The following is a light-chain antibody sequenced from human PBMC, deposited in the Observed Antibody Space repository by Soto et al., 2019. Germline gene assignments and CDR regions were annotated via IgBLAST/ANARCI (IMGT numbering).Light chain of an antibody. Sequence: QSVLTQPPSASGTPGQRVTISCSGSSSNIGSNTVNWYQQLPGTAPKLLLYRSDQRPSGVPDRFSGSKSGTSASLAISGLQSEDEAKYYCAAWDGSLNGVLFGGGTKVTVL. CDR3: AAWDGSLNGVL. CDR2: RSD. V-gene: IGLV1-44*01. CDR1: SSNIGSNT. J-gene: IGLJ2*01.